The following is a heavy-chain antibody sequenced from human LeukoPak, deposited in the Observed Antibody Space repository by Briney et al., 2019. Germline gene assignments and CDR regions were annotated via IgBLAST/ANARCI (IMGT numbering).Heavy chain of an antibody. CDR3: ARGTIAAAGYYYFDY. V-gene: IGHV3-11*06. D-gene: IGHD6-13*01. CDR1: GFTFSDYY. Sequence: PGGSLRLSCAASGFTFSDYYMSWIRQAPGKGLEWVSYISSSSSYTNYADSVKGRFTISRDNAKNSLYLQMNGLRAEDTAVYYCARGTIAAAGYYYFDYWGQGTQVTVSS. CDR2: ISSSSSYT. J-gene: IGHJ4*02.